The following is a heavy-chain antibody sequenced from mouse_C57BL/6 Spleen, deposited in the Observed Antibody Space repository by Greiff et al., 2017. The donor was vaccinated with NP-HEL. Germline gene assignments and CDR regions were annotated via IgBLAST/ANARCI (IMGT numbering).Heavy chain of an antibody. Sequence: QVQLQQSGPGLVAPSQSLSITCTVSGFSLTSYAISWVRQPPGKGLEWLGVIWTGGGTNYNSALKSRLSISKDNSKSQVFLKMNSLQTDDTARYYCARKENSYDYDDWYFDVWGTGTTVTVSS. CDR3: ARKENSYDYDDWYFDV. CDR1: GFSLTSYA. CDR2: IWTGGGT. J-gene: IGHJ1*03. D-gene: IGHD2-4*01. V-gene: IGHV2-9-1*01.